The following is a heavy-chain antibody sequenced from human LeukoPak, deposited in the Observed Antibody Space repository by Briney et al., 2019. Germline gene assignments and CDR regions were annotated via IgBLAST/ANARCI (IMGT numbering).Heavy chain of an antibody. Sequence: SETLSLTCTVSGGSISSGSYYWSWIRQPAGKGLEWIGRIYTSGSTNYNPSLKSRVTISVDTSKNQFSLKLSSVTAADTAVYYCARERDYYDSSGYYYYYMDVWGKGTTVTVSS. D-gene: IGHD3-22*01. CDR3: ARERDYYDSSGYYYYYMDV. CDR1: GGSISSGSYY. CDR2: IYTSGST. V-gene: IGHV4-61*02. J-gene: IGHJ6*03.